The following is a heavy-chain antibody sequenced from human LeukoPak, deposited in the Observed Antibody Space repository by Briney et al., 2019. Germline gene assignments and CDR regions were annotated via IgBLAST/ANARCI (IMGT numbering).Heavy chain of an antibody. J-gene: IGHJ6*02. Sequence: SETQSLTCAVYGEPFSGYYWSWVRQPPGRGLEWIGEINHSGSTNCNPSLKSRVTMSVDTSKKQFSLRLSSVTAADTAVYFCARGLTGFYYGSRTYYYGMDVWGQGATVTVSS. V-gene: IGHV4-34*01. CDR2: INHSGST. CDR1: GEPFSGYY. CDR3: ARGLTGFYYGSRTYYYGMDV. D-gene: IGHD3-10*01.